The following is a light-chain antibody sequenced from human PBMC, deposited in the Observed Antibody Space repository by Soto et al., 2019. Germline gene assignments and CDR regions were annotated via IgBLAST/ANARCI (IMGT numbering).Light chain of an antibody. CDR2: GNS. CDR3: QSYDSSLSGDV. V-gene: IGLV1-40*01. J-gene: IGLJ1*01. Sequence: QSVLTQPPSVSGAPGQRVTISCTGSSSNIGAGYDVHWYQQLPGTAPKLLIYGNSNRPSGVPDRFSGSKSGTSASLAITGLQAVDEADYYCQSYDSSLSGDVFGTGTKLTVL. CDR1: SSNIGAGYD.